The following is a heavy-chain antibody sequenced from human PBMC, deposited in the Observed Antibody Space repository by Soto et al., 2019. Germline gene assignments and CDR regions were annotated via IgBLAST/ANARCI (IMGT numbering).Heavy chain of an antibody. CDR1: GGSISSYY. Sequence: SETRSLTCTVSGGSISSYYWSWIRQPAGKGLEWIGRLYTSVSTNYNPSLKSRVTMSVDTSKNQFSLKLSSVTAADTAVYFCARDQGGGYSDTFDIWGQGTMVTVSS. CDR2: LYTSVST. D-gene: IGHD2-21*02. V-gene: IGHV4-4*07. J-gene: IGHJ3*02. CDR3: ARDQGGGYSDTFDI.